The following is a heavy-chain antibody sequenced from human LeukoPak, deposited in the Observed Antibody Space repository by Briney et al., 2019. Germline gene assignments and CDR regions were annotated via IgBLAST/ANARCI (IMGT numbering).Heavy chain of an antibody. CDR1: GFTFSSYG. D-gene: IGHD3-10*01. J-gene: IGHJ4*02. CDR3: AKDPGYGSGSYLDY. Sequence: GRSLRLSCAASGFTFSSYGMHWVRQAPGKGLEWEAVISYDGSNKYYADSVKGRFTISRDNSKNTLYLQMNSLRAEDTAVYYCAKDPGYGSGSYLDYWGQGTLVTVSS. V-gene: IGHV3-30*18. CDR2: ISYDGSNK.